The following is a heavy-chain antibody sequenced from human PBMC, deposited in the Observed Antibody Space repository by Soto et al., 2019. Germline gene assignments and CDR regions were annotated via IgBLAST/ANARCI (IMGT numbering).Heavy chain of an antibody. CDR2: ISYDGSNK. Sequence: GGSLRLSCAASGFTFSSYGMHWVRQAPGKGLEWVAVISYDGSNKYYADSLKGTFTSSRDNSKNTLYLKMNSLKAEDTAVYYCAKLEWKQQLVLIDRYYYYGMDVWGQGTTVTVSS. CDR3: AKLEWKQQLVLIDRYYYYGMDV. D-gene: IGHD6-13*01. J-gene: IGHJ6*02. V-gene: IGHV3-30*18. CDR1: GFTFSSYG.